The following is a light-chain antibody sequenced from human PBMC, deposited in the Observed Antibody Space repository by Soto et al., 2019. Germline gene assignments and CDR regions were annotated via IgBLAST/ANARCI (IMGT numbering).Light chain of an antibody. Sequence: EIVMTQSPATLSASPGERATLSCRASQNVRSNLAWYQQRPGQAPRLLIYGASTRAPGLPARFSGSGSGTEFTLTISSLQSEDFAVYYCQQYNNWPPYTFGQGTKLEIK. CDR2: GAS. J-gene: IGKJ2*01. CDR1: QNVRSN. CDR3: QQYNNWPPYT. V-gene: IGKV3-15*01.